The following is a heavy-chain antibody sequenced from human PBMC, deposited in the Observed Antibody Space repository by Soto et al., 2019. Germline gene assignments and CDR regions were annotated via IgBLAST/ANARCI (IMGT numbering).Heavy chain of an antibody. V-gene: IGHV1-2*02. CDR1: GYTFTAYY. CDR2: INPNGGGT. J-gene: IGHJ4*02. D-gene: IGHD3-10*01. CDR3: ARAVHTMIQGVRFRVDQ. Sequence: QVQLVQSGAEMKKPGASVKVSCEASGYTFTAYYIHWVRQAPGQGLEGKGWINPNGGGTNYAQKFQGRVTMTRDTSINTAYMELTRLTSDDTAAYYCARAVHTMIQGVRFRVDQWGQGTLVTVSS.